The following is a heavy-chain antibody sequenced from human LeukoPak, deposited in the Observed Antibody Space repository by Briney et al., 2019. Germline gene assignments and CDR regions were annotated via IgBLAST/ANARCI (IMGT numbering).Heavy chain of an antibody. Sequence: EPGGSLRLSCAASGFTFSTYAMSWVRQAPGKGLEWVSGISGGRGSTYYADSVKGRFTISRDNSKNTLYLQMNSLRAEDTAVYYCARVERIAVAGTLGYWGQGTLVTVSS. CDR1: GFTFSTYA. CDR3: ARVERIAVAGTLGY. V-gene: IGHV3-23*01. J-gene: IGHJ4*02. CDR2: ISGGRGST. D-gene: IGHD6-19*01.